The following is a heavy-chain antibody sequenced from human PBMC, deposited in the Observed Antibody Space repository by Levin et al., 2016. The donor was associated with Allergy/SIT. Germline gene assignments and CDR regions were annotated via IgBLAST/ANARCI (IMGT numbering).Heavy chain of an antibody. J-gene: IGHJ4*02. V-gene: IGHV3-21*01. Sequence: GGSLRLSCAVSGFAFNSFTMNWVRLAPGKGLEWVSSITNSGSNTFYADSIKGRFTISRDNAKKSLYLQMNSLRAEDTAVYYCARGLEYGGNDDYWGQGILVTVSS. D-gene: IGHD4-23*01. CDR3: ARGLEYGGNDDY. CDR2: ITNSGSNT. CDR1: GFAFNSFT.